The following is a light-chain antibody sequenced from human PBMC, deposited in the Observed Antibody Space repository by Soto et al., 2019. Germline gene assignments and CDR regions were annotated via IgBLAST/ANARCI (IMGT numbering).Light chain of an antibody. J-gene: IGLJ1*01. CDR1: SSDVGGYNY. V-gene: IGLV2-14*01. Sequence: ALTQPASVSGSPGQSITISCTGTSSDVGGYNYVSWYQQHPGKAPKLMIYEVSNRPSGVSNGFSGSKSGNTASLTISGLQAEDEADYYCSSYTSSSTLVFGTGTKLTVL. CDR2: EVS. CDR3: SSYTSSSTLV.